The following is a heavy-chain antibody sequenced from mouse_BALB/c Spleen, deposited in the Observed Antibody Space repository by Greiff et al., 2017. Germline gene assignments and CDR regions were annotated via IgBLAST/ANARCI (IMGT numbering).Heavy chain of an antibody. J-gene: IGHJ1*01. CDR2: INSNGGST. D-gene: IGHD1-1*01. CDR3: ARQGYGSSYWYFDV. CDR1: GFTFSSYY. Sequence: EVQVVESGGGLVKLGGSLKLSCAASGFTFSSYYMSWVRQTPEKRLELVAAINSNGGSTYYPDTVKGRFTISRDNAKNTLYLQMSSLKSEDTALYYCARQGYGSSYWYFDVWGAGTTVTVSS. V-gene: IGHV5-6-2*01.